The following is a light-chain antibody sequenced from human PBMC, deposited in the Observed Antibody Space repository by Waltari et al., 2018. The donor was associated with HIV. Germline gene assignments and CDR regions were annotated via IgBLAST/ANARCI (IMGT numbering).Light chain of an antibody. V-gene: IGLV2-11*01. J-gene: IGLJ1*01. CDR3: CSYAGSLYV. Sequence: QSALTQPRSVSGSPGQSVTISCTGTSNDVGSYNYVSWYHQHPDKAPKLMISDVGKRPSGVPDRSSCSSSRNTASLTISALQAEDEADYYCCSYAGSLYVFGTGTKVTVL. CDR2: DVG. CDR1: SNDVGSYNY.